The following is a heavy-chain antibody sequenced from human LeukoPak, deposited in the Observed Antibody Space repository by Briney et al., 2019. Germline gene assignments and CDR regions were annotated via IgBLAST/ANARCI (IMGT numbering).Heavy chain of an antibody. CDR2: LGGATI. J-gene: IGHJ4*02. V-gene: IGHV3-23*01. CDR1: GFTFNSHA. CDR3: AKHHSWGNWFYDY. Sequence: GGSLRLSCALSGFTFNSHAVSWVRRAPGKGLEWVSTLGGATISYADSVKGRSTISGDGSKSTLDLQMDSLRAEDTAIYYCAKHHSWGNWFYDYWGQGTLVTVSS. D-gene: IGHD3-9*01.